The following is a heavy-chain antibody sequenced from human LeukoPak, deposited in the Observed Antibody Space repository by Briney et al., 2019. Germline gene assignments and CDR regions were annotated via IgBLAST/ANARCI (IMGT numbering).Heavy chain of an antibody. CDR1: GGSISSYY. CDR2: IYYSGST. V-gene: IGHV4-59*01. CDR3: ARSYYDILTGYYTNFGY. J-gene: IGHJ4*02. Sequence: SETLSLTCTVSGGSISSYYWSWIRQPPGKGLEWIGYIYYSGSTNYSPSLKSRVTISVDTSKNQFSLKLSSVTAADTAVYYCARSYYDILTGYYTNFGYWGQGTLVTVSS. D-gene: IGHD3-9*01.